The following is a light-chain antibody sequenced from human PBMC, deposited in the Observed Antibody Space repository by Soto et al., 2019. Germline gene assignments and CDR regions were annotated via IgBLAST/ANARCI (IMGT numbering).Light chain of an antibody. J-gene: IGKJ1*01. CDR2: QVS. CDR3: QQYGSSRT. Sequence: DVVMTQSPLSLPVTLGQPASISCRSSQSLVYSDGNTYLNWFQQRPGQSPSRLIFQVSNRDSGVQDRFSGSGSGTDFTLTISRLEPEHFAVYYCQQYGSSRTFGTGTKVDIK. CDR1: QSLVYSDGNTY. V-gene: IGKV2-30*01.